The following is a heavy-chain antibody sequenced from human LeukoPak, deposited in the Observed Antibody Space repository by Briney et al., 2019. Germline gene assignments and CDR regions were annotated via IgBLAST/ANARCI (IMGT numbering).Heavy chain of an antibody. CDR1: GFTFSTYD. CDR3: TRAAGSSGSYLHYAVDV. V-gene: IGHV3-13*04. CDR2: ITTTGDT. D-gene: IGHD6-13*01. J-gene: IGHJ6*02. Sequence: GGSLRLSCASSGFTFSTYDMHWVRQAKGRGLEWVAGITTTGDTYYPGSVKGRFTISRENVKNSLSLQMNSLRAGDTAVYYCTRAAGSSGSYLHYAVDVWGQGTTVTVSS.